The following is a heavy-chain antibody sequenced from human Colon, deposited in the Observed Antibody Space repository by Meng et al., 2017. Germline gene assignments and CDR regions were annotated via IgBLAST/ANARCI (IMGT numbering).Heavy chain of an antibody. Sequence: SETLSLTCAVSGGSVSSYNWWSWVRQAPGKGLEWIGEIYHNGNTNYNPSLKSRVTMSVDNSKSEFSLRLSSVTAADTAMYYCARAGTYSLDFWGQGTLGTVSS. J-gene: IGHJ4*02. D-gene: IGHD1/OR15-1a*01. CDR2: IYHNGNT. CDR3: ARAGTYSLDF. V-gene: IGHV4-4*02. CDR1: GGSVSSYNW.